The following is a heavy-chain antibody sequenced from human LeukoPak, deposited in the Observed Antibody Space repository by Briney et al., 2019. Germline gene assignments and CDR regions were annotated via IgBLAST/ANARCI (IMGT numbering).Heavy chain of an antibody. V-gene: IGHV3-23*01. CDR1: GFTFSSYA. CDR2: ISGSGGST. J-gene: IGHJ4*02. D-gene: IGHD6-13*01. Sequence: GGSLRLSCAASGFTFSSYAMSWVRQAPGKGLEWVSAISGSGGSTYYADSVKGRFTISRDNSKNTLYLQMNSLRAEDTAVYYCAKDVQPLIAAAGKDFDYWGQGTLVTVSS. CDR3: AKDVQPLIAAAGKDFDY.